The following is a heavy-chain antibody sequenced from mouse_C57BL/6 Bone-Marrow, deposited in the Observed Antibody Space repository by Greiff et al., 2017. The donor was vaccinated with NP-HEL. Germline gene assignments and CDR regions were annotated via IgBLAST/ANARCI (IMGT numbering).Heavy chain of an antibody. V-gene: IGHV14-1*01. CDR3: TTGPYYYGSSYDAMDY. D-gene: IGHD1-1*01. J-gene: IGHJ4*01. CDR2: IDPEDGDT. Sequence: PEQGLEWIGRIDPEDGDTEYAPKFQGKATMTADTSSNTAYLQLSSLTSEDTAVYYCTTGPYYYGSSYDAMDYWGQGTSVTVSS.